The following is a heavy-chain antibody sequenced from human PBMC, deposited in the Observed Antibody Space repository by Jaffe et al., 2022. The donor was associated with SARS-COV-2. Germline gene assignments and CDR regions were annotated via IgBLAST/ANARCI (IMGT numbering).Heavy chain of an antibody. J-gene: IGHJ6*02. Sequence: QVQLVESGGGLVKPGRSLRLSCAASGFTFSDYYMTWIRQAPGKGLEWVSFISSRGSSTNYADSVKGRFSISRDNAKNSLYLQMNSLRVEDTAVYFCARIMISTPSYAMDVWGQGTTVTVSS. CDR2: ISSRGSST. V-gene: IGHV3-11*06. CDR1: GFTFSDYY. CDR3: ARIMISTPSYAMDV. D-gene: IGHD3-22*01.